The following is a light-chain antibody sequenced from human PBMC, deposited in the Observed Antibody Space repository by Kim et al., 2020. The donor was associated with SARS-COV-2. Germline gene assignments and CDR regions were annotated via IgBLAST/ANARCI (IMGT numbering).Light chain of an antibody. Sequence: VTIACTGSNYNIGAGFDVHWYQQVPGTAPKLLISDNNNRPSGVPDRISTSKSDTSVSLAISGLQPEDEADYYCQSFDISLSGFVIFGGGTQLTVL. CDR2: DNN. CDR3: QSFDISLSGFVI. J-gene: IGLJ2*01. CDR1: NYNIGAGFD. V-gene: IGLV1-40*01.